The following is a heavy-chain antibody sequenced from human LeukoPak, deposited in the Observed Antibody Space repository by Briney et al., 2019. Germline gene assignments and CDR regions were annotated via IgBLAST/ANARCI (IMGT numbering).Heavy chain of an antibody. CDR2: ISYDGSNK. Sequence: PGRSLRLSCAASGFTFSSYGMHWVRQAPGKGLEWVAVISYDGSNKYYADSVKGRFTISRDNSKNTLYLQMNSLRAEDTAVYYCAKVLYYYDSSGSPPFDCWGQGTLVTVSS. J-gene: IGHJ4*02. CDR3: AKVLYYYDSSGSPPFDC. D-gene: IGHD3-22*01. CDR1: GFTFSSYG. V-gene: IGHV3-30*18.